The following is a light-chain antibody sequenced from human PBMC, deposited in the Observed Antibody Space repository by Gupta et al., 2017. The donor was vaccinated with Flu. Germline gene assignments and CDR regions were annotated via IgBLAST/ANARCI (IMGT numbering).Light chain of an antibody. V-gene: IGKV1-39*01. CDR1: QTISSY. J-gene: IGKJ2*01. CDR3: QQSDRTPYT. CDR2: AAS. Sequence: DIQMTQSPSSLSASVGDRVTISCRASQTISSYLNWYQQKPGQVPKVLIYAASTLQGGVPSRFSGSGSGTDFTLTISRLQPEDFAVYFCQQSDRTPYTFGQGTKLEIK.